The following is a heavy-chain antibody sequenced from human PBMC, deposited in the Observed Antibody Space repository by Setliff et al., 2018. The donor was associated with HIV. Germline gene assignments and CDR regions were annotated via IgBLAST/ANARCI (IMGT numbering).Heavy chain of an antibody. D-gene: IGHD2-15*01. Sequence: ASVKVSCKASGYTFISYDINWVRQATGQGLEWMGWMNPNIGKTAYAQKFQGRVTMTRNTSISTAYMELSSLRSDDTAVYYCARGLPDCSGGNCYPYRFDYWGQGTLVTGS. CDR1: GYTFISYD. J-gene: IGHJ4*02. CDR3: ARGLPDCSGGNCYPYRFDY. V-gene: IGHV1-8*02. CDR2: MNPNIGKT.